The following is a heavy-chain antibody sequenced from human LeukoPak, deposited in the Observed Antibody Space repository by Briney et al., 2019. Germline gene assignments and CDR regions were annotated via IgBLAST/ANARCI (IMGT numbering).Heavy chain of an antibody. CDR2: IYTSGST. CDR3: ARVGENWNDGYFDY. V-gene: IGHV4-4*07. D-gene: IGHD1-1*01. J-gene: IGHJ4*02. Sequence: SENLSLTCTVSGGSISSYYWSWIRQPAGKGLEWIGRIYTSGSTNYNPSLKSRVTMSVDTSKNQFSLKLSSVTAADTAVYYCARVGENWNDGYFDYWGQGTLVTVSS. CDR1: GGSISSYY.